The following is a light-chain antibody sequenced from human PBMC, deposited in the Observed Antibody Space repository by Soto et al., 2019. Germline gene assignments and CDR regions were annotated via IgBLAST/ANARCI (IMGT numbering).Light chain of an antibody. Sequence: EIVLTQSPGTLSLSPGERATLSCRASQSVSSNLAWYQQRPGQAPRLLIYDASNRATGVPARFSGSGSGTDYTLTISSLEPEDFAVYYCQQRLSWPITFGQGTRLENK. CDR3: QQRLSWPIT. J-gene: IGKJ5*01. CDR2: DAS. CDR1: QSVSSN. V-gene: IGKV3-11*01.